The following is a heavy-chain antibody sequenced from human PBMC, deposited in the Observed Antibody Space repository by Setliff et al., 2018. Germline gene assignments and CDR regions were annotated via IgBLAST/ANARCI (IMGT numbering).Heavy chain of an antibody. CDR2: IYASWST. Sequence: SETLSLTCTVSGDSINSRTNYWSWIRQPAGKGPEWIGHIYASWSTNYNPSLKSRVTISLDTSKNQFSLKLSSVTAADTAVYYCARAPRYFDPTGSYFDFWGQGTLVTVSS. D-gene: IGHD3-22*01. CDR1: GDSINSRTNY. J-gene: IGHJ4*02. CDR3: ARAPRYFDPTGSYFDF. V-gene: IGHV4-61*09.